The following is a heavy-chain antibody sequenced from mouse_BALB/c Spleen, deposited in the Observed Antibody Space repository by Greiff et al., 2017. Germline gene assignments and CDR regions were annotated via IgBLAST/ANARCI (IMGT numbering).Heavy chain of an antibody. J-gene: IGHJ2*01. CDR1: GFTFSSYT. CDR3: ARRDDYDSFDY. V-gene: IGHV5-12-2*01. Sequence: EVQRVESGGGLVQPGGSLKLSCAASGFTFSSYTMSWVRQTPEKRLEWVAYISNGGGSTYYPDTVKGRFTISRDNAKNTLYLQMSSLKSEDTAMYYCARRDDYDSFDYWGQGTTLTVSS. D-gene: IGHD2-4*01. CDR2: ISNGGGST.